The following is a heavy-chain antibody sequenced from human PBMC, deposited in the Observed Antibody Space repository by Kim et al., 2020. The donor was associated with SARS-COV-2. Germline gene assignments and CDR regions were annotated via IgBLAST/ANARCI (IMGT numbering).Heavy chain of an antibody. Sequence: ESLKISCKGSGYSFTNHWIGWVRQMPGKGLEWMGIIYPGDSDIRYNPSLQGQVTISADKSINTAYLQWSSLKASDTAMYYCARLTGTGSSPDYWGQGTLVTVSS. CDR2: IYPGDSDI. CDR1: GYSFTNHW. V-gene: IGHV5-51*01. CDR3: ARLTGTGSSPDY. D-gene: IGHD6-13*01. J-gene: IGHJ4*02.